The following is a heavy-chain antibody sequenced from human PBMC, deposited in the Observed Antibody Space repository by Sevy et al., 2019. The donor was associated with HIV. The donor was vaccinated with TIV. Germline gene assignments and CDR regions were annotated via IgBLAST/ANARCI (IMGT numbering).Heavy chain of an antibody. Sequence: SETLSLTCTVSGASNSSSGYYWGWIRQPPGKGLEWIASINYSGIRFYNPSLKSRITISADTSKNQFSLDLNSVTAADTAIYYCAGPILTYNNGWSYYDYWGQGTVVTVSS. CDR1: GASNSSSGYY. CDR2: INYSGIR. D-gene: IGHD6-19*01. J-gene: IGHJ4*02. V-gene: IGHV4-39*01. CDR3: AGPILTYNNGWSYYDY.